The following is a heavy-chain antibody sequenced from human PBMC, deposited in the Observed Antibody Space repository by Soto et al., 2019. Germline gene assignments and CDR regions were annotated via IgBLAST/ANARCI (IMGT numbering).Heavy chain of an antibody. CDR2: IYYSRST. CDR1: GGSISSGDYY. J-gene: IGHJ6*02. D-gene: IGHD2-2*01. Sequence: QVQLQESGPGLVKPAPTLSLTCTVSGGSISSGDYYWSWIRQPPGKGLEWIGCIYYSRSTYDNLSTKSRVTISGDTSKNQFSPKLSAVTAADTAVYYCARELGYCSSTSCSYYYGMDVWGQGTTVTVSS. V-gene: IGHV4-30-4*01. CDR3: ARELGYCSSTSCSYYYGMDV.